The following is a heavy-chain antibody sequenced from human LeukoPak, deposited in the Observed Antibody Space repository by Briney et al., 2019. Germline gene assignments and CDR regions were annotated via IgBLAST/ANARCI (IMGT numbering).Heavy chain of an antibody. Sequence: GGSLRLSCAASGFTFSNYAMSWVRQAPGKGLEWVGRIKTKTDGGTTEYAAPVKGRFTISRDDSKDTLYLQMNSLKTEDTAVYYCTTVDYGDLTPAASSDYWGQGTLVTVSS. J-gene: IGHJ4*02. CDR3: TTVDYGDLTPAASSDY. V-gene: IGHV3-15*01. D-gene: IGHD4-17*01. CDR2: IKTKTDGGTT. CDR1: GFTFSNYA.